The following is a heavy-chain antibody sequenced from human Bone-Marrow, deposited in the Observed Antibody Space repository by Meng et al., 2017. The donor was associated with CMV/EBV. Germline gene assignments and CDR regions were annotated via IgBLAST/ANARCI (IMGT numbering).Heavy chain of an antibody. V-gene: IGHV3-7*01. CDR2: IKQDGSEK. Sequence: GGSLRLSCAASGFTFSSYWMSWVRQAPGKGLEWVANIKQDGSEKYYVDSVKGRLTISRDNAKNSLYLQMNSLRAEDTAVYYCARGGGRLWFGELLGLFDYWGQGTLVTVSS. J-gene: IGHJ4*02. D-gene: IGHD3-10*01. CDR1: GFTFSSYW. CDR3: ARGGGRLWFGELLGLFDY.